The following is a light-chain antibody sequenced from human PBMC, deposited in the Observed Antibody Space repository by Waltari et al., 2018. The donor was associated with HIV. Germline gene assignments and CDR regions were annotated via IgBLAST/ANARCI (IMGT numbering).Light chain of an antibody. Sequence: SYDLTQPTSVSLSSGQTATVTCSGHNLAHHYVSWYQQRSGQSPVLVIYQDTKRPPGIPERFFGSTSENTATLTIYETQPLDEAHYSCQAWDSGTIVFGGGTNLTVL. CDR3: QAWDSGTIV. V-gene: IGLV3-1*01. J-gene: IGLJ3*02. CDR2: QDT. CDR1: NLAHHY.